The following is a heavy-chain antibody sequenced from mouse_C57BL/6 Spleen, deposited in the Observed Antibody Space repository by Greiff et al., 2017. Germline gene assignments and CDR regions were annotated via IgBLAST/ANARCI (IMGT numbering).Heavy chain of an antibody. J-gene: IGHJ1*03. Sequence: QVQLQQPGAELVMPGASVRLSCKASGYTFTSSWMHWVKQRPGQGLEWIGEIDPSDSYTNSNQKFKGKSTLTVDKSSSAAYMQLSSLASEDAAVYYCAKNDYGDWDFDVWGTGTTVTVSS. CDR3: AKNDYGDWDFDV. V-gene: IGHV1-69*01. D-gene: IGHD1-1*01. CDR2: IDPSDSYT. CDR1: GYTFTSSW.